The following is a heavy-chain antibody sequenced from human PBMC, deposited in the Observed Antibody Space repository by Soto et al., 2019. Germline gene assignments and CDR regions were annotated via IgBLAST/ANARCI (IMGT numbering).Heavy chain of an antibody. CDR2: ISLYSDGT. CDR1: GYTFSNYG. D-gene: IGHD2-2*01. Sequence: ASVKVSCKTSGYTFSNYGITWVRQAPGQPLEWLGWISLYSDGTDYAQKFQGRVSMTTDTSTTTAYMELRSLRSDDTAVYYCARVVPGAEAWFGPWGQGTLVTVSS. V-gene: IGHV1-18*01. CDR3: ARVVPGAEAWFGP. J-gene: IGHJ5*02.